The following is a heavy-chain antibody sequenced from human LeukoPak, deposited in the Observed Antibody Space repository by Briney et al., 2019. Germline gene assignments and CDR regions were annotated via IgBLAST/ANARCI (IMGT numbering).Heavy chain of an antibody. CDR3: ARLEISDQLPQHAEYFQH. CDR2: MNPNSGNT. V-gene: IGHV1-8*01. Sequence: ASVKVSCKASGYTFTSYDINWVRQATGQGLEWMGWMNPNSGNTGYAQKFQGRVTMTRNTSISTAYMELSSLRSEDTAVYYCARLEISDQLPQHAEYFQHWGQGTLVTVSS. D-gene: IGHD2-2*01. J-gene: IGHJ1*01. CDR1: GYTFTSYD.